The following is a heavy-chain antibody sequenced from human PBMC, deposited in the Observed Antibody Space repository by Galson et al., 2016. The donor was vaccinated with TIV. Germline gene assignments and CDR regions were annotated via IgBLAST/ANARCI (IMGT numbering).Heavy chain of an antibody. CDR2: IKQDGSEI. CDR1: GFSISDYW. Sequence: SLRLSCAASGFSISDYWMNWVRQAPGQGLEWEANIKQDGSEIYYVDAVKGRVTISRDNDKNTAVLQMNSLRAEDTAVYYCVRAIATLGSFWGQGVLVSVSS. J-gene: IGHJ4*02. CDR3: VRAIATLGSF. V-gene: IGHV3-7*03. D-gene: IGHD6-13*01.